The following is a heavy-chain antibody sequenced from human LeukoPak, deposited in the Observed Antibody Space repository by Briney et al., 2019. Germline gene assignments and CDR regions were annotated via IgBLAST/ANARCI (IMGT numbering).Heavy chain of an antibody. D-gene: IGHD3-22*01. CDR3: AKNGDYDSSGYYYEKYYFDY. CDR1: GFTLSSYW. Sequence: HPGGSLRLSCAASGFTLSSYWMSWVRQAPGKGLEWVANIKQDGSEINYVDSVKGRFTISRDNAKNSMLLQMNSLRAEDTAVYYCAKNGDYDSSGYYYEKYYFDYWGQGTLVTVSS. J-gene: IGHJ4*02. CDR2: IKQDGSEI. V-gene: IGHV3-7*01.